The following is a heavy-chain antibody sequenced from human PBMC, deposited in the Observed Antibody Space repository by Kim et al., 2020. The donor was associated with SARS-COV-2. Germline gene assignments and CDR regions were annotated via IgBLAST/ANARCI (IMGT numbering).Heavy chain of an antibody. D-gene: IGHD3-22*01. V-gene: IGHV4-61*01. CDR1: GGSVSSGSYY. CDR3: AREVSYYDSSGYYLNWFDP. CDR2: IYYSGST. Sequence: SETLSLTCTVSGGSVSSGSYYWSWIRQPPGKGLEWIGYIYYSGSTNYNPSLKSRVTISVDTSKNQFSLKLSSVTAADTAVYYCAREVSYYDSSGYYLNWFDPWGQGTLVTVSS. J-gene: IGHJ5*02.